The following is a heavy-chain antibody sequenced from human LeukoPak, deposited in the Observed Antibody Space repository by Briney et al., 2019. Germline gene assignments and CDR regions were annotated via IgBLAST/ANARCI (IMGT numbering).Heavy chain of an antibody. CDR2: IRYDGSNK. CDR3: ARVYYGGNPGPFDY. Sequence: GGSLRLSCAASGFTFSSYGMHWVRQAPGKGLEWVAFIRYDGSNKYYADSVKGRFTISRDNAKNSLYLQMNSLRAEDTAVYYCARVYYGGNPGPFDYWGQGTLVTVSS. V-gene: IGHV3-30*02. CDR1: GFTFSSYG. D-gene: IGHD4-23*01. J-gene: IGHJ4*02.